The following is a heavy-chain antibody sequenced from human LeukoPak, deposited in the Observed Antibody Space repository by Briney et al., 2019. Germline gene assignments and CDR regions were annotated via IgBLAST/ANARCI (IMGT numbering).Heavy chain of an antibody. CDR3: ARDYAAYGGGTVYYMDV. Sequence: SVKVSCKASGGTFSSYAISWVRQAPGQGLEWMGGIIPIFGTANYAQKFQGRVTITTDESTSTAYMELSSLRSEDTAVCYCARDYAAYGGGTVYYMDVWGKGTTVTVSS. D-gene: IGHD4-23*01. V-gene: IGHV1-69*05. CDR1: GGTFSSYA. CDR2: IIPIFGTA. J-gene: IGHJ6*03.